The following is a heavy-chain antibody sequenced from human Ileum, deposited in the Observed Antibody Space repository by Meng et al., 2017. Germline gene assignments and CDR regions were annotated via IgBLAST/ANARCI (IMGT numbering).Heavy chain of an antibody. J-gene: IGHJ5*02. Sequence: QVQLQESGPGLVKPSLTLPLTCTVSGRSISSGDYYWSWIRQPPGKGLEWIGYIYYSGSTYYNPSLKSRVTISVDTSKNQFSLKLSSVTAADTAVYYCARENTIFGVVWGSWFDPWGQGTLVTVSS. CDR2: IYYSGST. CDR1: GRSISSGDYY. V-gene: IGHV4-30-4*01. D-gene: IGHD3-3*01. CDR3: ARENTIFGVVWGSWFDP.